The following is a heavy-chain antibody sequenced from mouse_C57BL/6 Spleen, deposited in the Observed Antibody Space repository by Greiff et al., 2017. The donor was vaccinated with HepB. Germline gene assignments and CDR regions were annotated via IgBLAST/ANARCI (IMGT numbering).Heavy chain of an antibody. V-gene: IGHV1-80*01. CDR2: IYPGDGDT. CDR1: GYAFSSYW. CDR3: ASEASYYYGSSYDAMDY. J-gene: IGHJ4*01. Sequence: QVQLQQSGAELVKPGASVKISCKASGYAFSSYWMNWVKQRPGKGLEWIGQIYPGDGDTNYNGKFKGKATLTADKSSSTAYMQLSSLTSEDSAVYFCASEASYYYGSSYDAMDYWGQGTSVTVSS. D-gene: IGHD1-1*01.